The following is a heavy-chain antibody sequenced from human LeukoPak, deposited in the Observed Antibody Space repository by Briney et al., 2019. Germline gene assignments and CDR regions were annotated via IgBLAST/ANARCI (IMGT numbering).Heavy chain of an antibody. V-gene: IGHV1-18*01. CDR2: ISTYNGNT. D-gene: IGHD3-10*01. CDR1: GYTFTSYG. CDR3: ARGKPVYFYGSGSYLASPFDS. Sequence: ASVKVSCKASGYTFTSYGISRVRQAPGQGLEWMGWISTYNGNTNYAQMLQGRITMTTDTSTSTAYMELRSLRSDDTAVYYCARGKPVYFYGSGSYLASPFDSWGQGTLVTVSS. J-gene: IGHJ4*02.